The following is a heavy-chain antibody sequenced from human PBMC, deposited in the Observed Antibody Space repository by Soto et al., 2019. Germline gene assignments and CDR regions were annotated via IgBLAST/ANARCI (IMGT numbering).Heavy chain of an antibody. D-gene: IGHD5-18*01. CDR1: GYTFTSYS. V-gene: IGHV1-18*04. CDR2: ISAYNGNT. J-gene: IGHJ4*02. Sequence: ASVKVSCKASGYTFTSYSISWVRQAPGQGLGWMGWISAYNGNTNYAQKLQGRVTMTTDTSTSTAYMELRSLRSDDTAVYYCARGGYSYGFEDFDYWGQGTLVTVSS. CDR3: ARGGYSYGFEDFDY.